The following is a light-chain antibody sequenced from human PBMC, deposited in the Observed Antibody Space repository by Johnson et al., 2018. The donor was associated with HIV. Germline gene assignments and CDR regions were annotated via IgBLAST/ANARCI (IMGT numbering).Light chain of an antibody. Sequence: QSVLTQPPSVSAAPGQTVTISCSGSSSNIGNNYVSWYQQLPGTAPKLLIYENNTRPSGIPERFSGSKSGTSATLAITGLQTRVEAVYSCGTGDSSLGTSYVVGTGTKVTVL. V-gene: IGLV1-51*02. CDR2: ENN. CDR3: GTGDSSLGTSYV. CDR1: SSNIGNNY. J-gene: IGLJ1*01.